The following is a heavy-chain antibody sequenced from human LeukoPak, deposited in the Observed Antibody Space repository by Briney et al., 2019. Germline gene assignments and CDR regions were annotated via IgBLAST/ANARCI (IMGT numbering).Heavy chain of an antibody. Sequence: GGSLRLSCAASGFTSSDYYMSWIRQAPGKGLEWVSYISSSSSYTNYADSVKGRFTISRDNAKNSLYLQMNSLRAEDTAVYYCARGVAAAGTRARKTYYFDYWGQGTLVTVSS. CDR3: ARGVAAAGTRARKTYYFDY. V-gene: IGHV3-11*06. J-gene: IGHJ4*02. CDR2: ISSSSSYT. CDR1: GFTSSDYY. D-gene: IGHD6-13*01.